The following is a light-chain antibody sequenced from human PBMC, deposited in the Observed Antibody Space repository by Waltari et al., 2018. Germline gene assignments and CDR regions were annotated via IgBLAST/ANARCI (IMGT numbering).Light chain of an antibody. Sequence: QSALTQPASVSGSPGQSITISCTGTRSDVGWHTYVSCYQHHPGKAPKLIIYDVTDRPSGVSNRFSGSKFGNTASLTISGLQAEDEADYYCSSYTSSGTPYVFGTGTRVTVL. J-gene: IGLJ1*01. V-gene: IGLV2-14*03. CDR3: SSYTSSGTPYV. CDR2: DVT. CDR1: RSDVGWHTY.